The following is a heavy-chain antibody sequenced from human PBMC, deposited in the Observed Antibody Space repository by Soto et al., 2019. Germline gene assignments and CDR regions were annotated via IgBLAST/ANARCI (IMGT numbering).Heavy chain of an antibody. CDR2: IIPILGIA. CDR1: GGTFSSYA. CDR3: ARKDKRVVTDDY. D-gene: IGHD3-3*01. J-gene: IGHJ4*02. Sequence: QVQLVQSGAAVKKPGSSVKVSCKASGGTFSSYAISWVRQAPGQGLEWMGRIIPILGIANYAQEFQGRVTITADKSTSLAYMELSSLRSEDTAGYCCARKDKRVVTDDYWGQGTLVTVSS. V-gene: IGHV1-69*02.